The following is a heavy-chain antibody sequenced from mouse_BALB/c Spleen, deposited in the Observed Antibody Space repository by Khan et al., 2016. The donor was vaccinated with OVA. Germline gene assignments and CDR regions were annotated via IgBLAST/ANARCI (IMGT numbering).Heavy chain of an antibody. CDR2: INPSNGGT. Sequence: GAELVKPGASVRLSCKASGYTFTSYYLYWVKQRPGQGLEWIGDINPSNGGTNFNEKFKSKATLTVDKSSSTAYMQLSSLTSEDSAVDYCTRTGYGTFAYWGQGKRVTV. V-gene: IGHV1S81*02. CDR1: GYTFTSYY. J-gene: IGHJ3*01. CDR3: TRTGYGTFAY. D-gene: IGHD2-1*01.